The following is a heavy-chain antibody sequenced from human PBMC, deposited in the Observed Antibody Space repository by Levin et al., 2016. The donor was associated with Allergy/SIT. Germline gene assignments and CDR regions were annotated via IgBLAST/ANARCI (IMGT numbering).Heavy chain of an antibody. D-gene: IGHD3-16*01. V-gene: IGHV3-7*03. J-gene: IGHJ5*02. Sequence: WIRQPPGKGLDWVATIKQDGSEQYYVDSVMGRFTISRDNAKNSLYLQMNSLRAEDTAVYYCARDGGAPGAPSWGQGTLVTVSS. CDR3: ARDGGAPGAPS. CDR2: IKQDGSEQ.